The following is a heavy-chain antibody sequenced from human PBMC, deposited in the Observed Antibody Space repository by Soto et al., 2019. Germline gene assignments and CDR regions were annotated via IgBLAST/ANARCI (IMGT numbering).Heavy chain of an antibody. CDR2: IYESGTI. Sequence: PSETLSLTCAVSGGSIGGAGYSWSWIRQPPGGGLDWIGYIYESGTILYNPSLKTRLTISLNWSDKQFSLTLSSVTAADTAVYYCARAQFYSGSGNYHNLMFDPWGQGTLVTVSS. D-gene: IGHD3-10*01. V-gene: IGHV4-30-2*01. CDR1: GGSIGGAGYS. CDR3: ARAQFYSGSGNYHNLMFDP. J-gene: IGHJ5*02.